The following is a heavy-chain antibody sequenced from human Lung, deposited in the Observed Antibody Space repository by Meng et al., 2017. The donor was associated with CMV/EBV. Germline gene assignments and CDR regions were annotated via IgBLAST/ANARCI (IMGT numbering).Heavy chain of an antibody. J-gene: IGHJ6*02. CDR3: ARDLYCSSTSCYLEYYYYGMDV. V-gene: IGHV4-39*07. CDR2: IYYSGST. CDR1: GGSTSSSSYY. Sequence: SXTLSLXCTVSGGSTSSSSYYWGWIRQPPGKGLEWIGSIYYSGSTYYNPSLKSRVTISVDTSKNQFSLKLSSVTAADTAVYYCARDLYCSSTSCYLEYYYYGMDVWGQGTXVTVSS. D-gene: IGHD2-2*01.